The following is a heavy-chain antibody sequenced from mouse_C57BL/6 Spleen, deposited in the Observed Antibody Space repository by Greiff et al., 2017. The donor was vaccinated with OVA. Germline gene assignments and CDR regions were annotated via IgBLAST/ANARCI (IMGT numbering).Heavy chain of an antibody. V-gene: IGHV1-39*01. D-gene: IGHD2-5*01. J-gene: IGHJ3*01. CDR2: INPNYGTT. CDR1: GYSFTDYN. Sequence: VQLKQSGPELVKPGASVKISCKASGYSFTDYNMNWVKQSNGKSLEWIGVINPNYGTTSYNQKFKGKATLTVDQSSSTAYMQLNGLTSEDSAVYDCAREDSYYSNFAWFAYWGQGTLVTVSA. CDR3: AREDSYYSNFAWFAY.